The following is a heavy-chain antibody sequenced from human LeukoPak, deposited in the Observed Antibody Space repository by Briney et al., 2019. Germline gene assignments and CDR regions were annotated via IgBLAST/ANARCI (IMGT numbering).Heavy chain of an antibody. CDR2: ISWDSSTI. J-gene: IGHJ4*02. CDR3: ARDADGNTDH. Sequence: GGSLRVSCAASGFTFGPYAMNWVRLAPGKGLQWVAYISWDSSTIHYSDSVRGRFIISRDNAKNSLYLQMNSLRVEDTAVYYCARDADGNTDHWGQGTLVTVS. CDR1: GFTFGPYA. V-gene: IGHV3-48*04.